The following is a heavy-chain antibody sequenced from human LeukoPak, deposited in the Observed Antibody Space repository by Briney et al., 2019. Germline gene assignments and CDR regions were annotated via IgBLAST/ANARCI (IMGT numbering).Heavy chain of an antibody. CDR1: GVTFSGYS. CDR2: ITATSLHI. J-gene: IGHJ4*02. Sequence: LGGSLRLSCAASGVTFSGYSMNWVRQAPGKGLEWVSAITATSLHIYYADSVKGRFTISRDNAKNSLYLQMNSLRAEDTAVYYCAKIGITGTMGLDYWGQGTLVTVSS. D-gene: IGHD1-20*01. V-gene: IGHV3-21*04. CDR3: AKIGITGTMGLDY.